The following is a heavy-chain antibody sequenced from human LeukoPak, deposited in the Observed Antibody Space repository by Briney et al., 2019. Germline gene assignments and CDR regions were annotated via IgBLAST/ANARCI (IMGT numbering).Heavy chain of an antibody. CDR1: GYTFTGYY. CDR3: ARESLPIRSSGWYGGTYYYYYGMDV. V-gene: IGHV1-2*02. Sequence: GASVKVSCKASGYTFTGYYMHWVRQAPGQGLGWVGWINPNSGGTNYAQKFQGRVTMTRDTSISTAYMELSRLRSDDTAVYYCARESLPIRSSGWYGGTYYYYYGMDVWGQGTTVTVSS. CDR2: INPNSGGT. D-gene: IGHD6-19*01. J-gene: IGHJ6*02.